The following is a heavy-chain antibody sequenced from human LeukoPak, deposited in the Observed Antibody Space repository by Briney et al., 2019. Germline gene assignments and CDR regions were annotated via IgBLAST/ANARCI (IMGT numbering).Heavy chain of an antibody. J-gene: IGHJ4*02. CDR2: IIPIFGIA. CDR1: GGTFSSYA. V-gene: IGHV1-69*04. D-gene: IGHD1-1*01. Sequence: SVKVSCKASGGTFSSYAISWVRQAPGQGLGWMGRIIPIFGIANYAQKFQGRVTITADKSTSTAYMELSSLRSEDTAVYYCARWATGTTFDYWGQGTLVTVSS. CDR3: ARWATGTTFDY.